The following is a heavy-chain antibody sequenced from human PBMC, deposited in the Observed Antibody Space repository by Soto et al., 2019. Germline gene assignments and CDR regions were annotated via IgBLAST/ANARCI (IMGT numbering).Heavy chain of an antibody. V-gene: IGHV3-23*01. CDR3: AIILEWLLSGHDY. Sequence: PGGSLRLSCAASGFTFSSYAMSWVRQAPGKGLERVSAISGSGGSTYYADSVKGRFTISRDNSKNTLYLQMNSLRAEDTAVYYCAIILEWLLSGHDYWGQGTLVTVSS. CDR1: GFTFSSYA. J-gene: IGHJ4*02. D-gene: IGHD3-3*01. CDR2: ISGSGGST.